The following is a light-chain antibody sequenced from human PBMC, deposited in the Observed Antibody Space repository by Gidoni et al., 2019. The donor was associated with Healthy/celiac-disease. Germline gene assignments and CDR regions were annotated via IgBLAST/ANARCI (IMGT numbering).Light chain of an antibody. Sequence: PAPLSVSPGERATLSCRASQSVSSNLAWYQQKPGQAPRLLIYGASTRATGIPARFSGSGSGTEFTLTISSLQSEDFAVYYCQQYNNWLITFGQGTRLEIK. J-gene: IGKJ5*01. CDR3: QQYNNWLIT. V-gene: IGKV3-15*01. CDR1: QSVSSN. CDR2: GAS.